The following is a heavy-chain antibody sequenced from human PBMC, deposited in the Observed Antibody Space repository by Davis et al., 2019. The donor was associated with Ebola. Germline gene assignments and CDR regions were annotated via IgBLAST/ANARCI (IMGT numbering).Heavy chain of an antibody. Sequence: ASVKVSCKASGYTFTSYGISRVRQAPGQGLEWMGWISAYNGNTNYAQKLQGRVTMTTDTSTSTAYMELRSLRSDDTAVYYCAIAVAGINPFDYWGQGTLVTVSS. V-gene: IGHV1-18*01. D-gene: IGHD6-19*01. CDR2: ISAYNGNT. CDR1: GYTFTSYG. CDR3: AIAVAGINPFDY. J-gene: IGHJ4*02.